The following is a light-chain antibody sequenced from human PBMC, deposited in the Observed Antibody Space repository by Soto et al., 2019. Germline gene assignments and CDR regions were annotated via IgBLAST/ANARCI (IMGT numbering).Light chain of an antibody. J-gene: IGLJ2*01. CDR2: DVT. Sequence: QSALTQPPSASGSPGQSVTISCTGTYSDVGAYNFVSWYQQYPGKAPKLTIYDVTKRPSGVPDRFSGSKSGNMASLTVSGLQAEDEADYYCSSYAGFNKVLFGGGTKVTVL. CDR1: YSDVGAYNF. CDR3: SSYAGFNKVL. V-gene: IGLV2-8*01.